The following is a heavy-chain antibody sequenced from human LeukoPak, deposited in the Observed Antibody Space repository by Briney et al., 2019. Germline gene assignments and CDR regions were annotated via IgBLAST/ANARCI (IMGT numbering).Heavy chain of an antibody. Sequence: SETLSLTCTVSGGSISSSNWNWIRQAPGKGLEWIGYITFSGGTNYNPSLGSRVTISLDVSKNQFSLKLTSVTAADTAIYYCARDSVYATNWYDPWGQGTLVTVSS. V-gene: IGHV4-59*01. CDR1: GGSISSSN. J-gene: IGHJ5*02. CDR3: ARDSVYATNWYDP. CDR2: ITFSGGT. D-gene: IGHD2-8*01.